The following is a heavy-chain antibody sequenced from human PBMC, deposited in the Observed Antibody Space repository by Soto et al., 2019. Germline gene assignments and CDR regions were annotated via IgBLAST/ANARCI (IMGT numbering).Heavy chain of an antibody. V-gene: IGHV2-70*01. D-gene: IGHD6-25*01. J-gene: IGHJ6*02. Sequence: GSGPTLVNPTQTLTLTCTFSGFSLSTSGMCVSWIRQPPGKALEWLALIDWDDDKYYSTSLKTRLTISKDTSKNQVVLTMTNMDPVDTATYYCARTRTRRLSYCGYGLDVRGQGTTVTSP. CDR3: ARTRTRRLSYCGYGLDV. CDR2: IDWDDDK. CDR1: GFSLSTSGMC.